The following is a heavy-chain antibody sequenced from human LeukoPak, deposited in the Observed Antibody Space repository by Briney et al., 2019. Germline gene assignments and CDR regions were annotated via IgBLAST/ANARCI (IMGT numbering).Heavy chain of an antibody. CDR1: GFTFSTYA. CDR3: ARDSDGSDIVGATLDF. J-gene: IGHJ4*02. Sequence: PGGSLRLSCAASGFTFSTYAMNWVRQAPGKGLEWVSEISGRGDTTYYADSVRGRFTISRDNSKKTLYLQMKSLRADDTAVYYCARDSDGSDIVGATLDFWGQGALVTVSS. CDR2: ISGRGDTT. V-gene: IGHV3-23*01. D-gene: IGHD1-26*01.